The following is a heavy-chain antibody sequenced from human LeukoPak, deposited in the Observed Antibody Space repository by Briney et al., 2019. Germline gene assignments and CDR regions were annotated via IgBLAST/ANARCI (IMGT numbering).Heavy chain of an antibody. V-gene: IGHV1-69*04. CDR3: AILRGYSYGSLCY. D-gene: IGHD5-18*01. CDR1: GGTFSSYA. Sequence: ASVTVSCKASGGTFSSYAISWVRQAPGQGLEWMGRIIPILGIANYAQKFQGRVTITADKSTSTAYMELSGLRSEDTAVYYCAILRGYSYGSLCYWGQGTLVTVSS. J-gene: IGHJ4*02. CDR2: IIPILGIA.